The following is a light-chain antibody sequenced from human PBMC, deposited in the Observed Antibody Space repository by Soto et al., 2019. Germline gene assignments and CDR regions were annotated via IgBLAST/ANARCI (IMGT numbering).Light chain of an antibody. V-gene: IGKV4-1*01. Sequence: DIVMTQSPDSLAVSLGETATINCKSSQSVSYRSDNKNDLAWYQQKPGQPPKMLIYWASARGSGVPDRFSGSGSGTDFTLTISSLQAEDVATYYCQQYRTTPRTFGQGTKVEIK. J-gene: IGKJ1*01. CDR3: QQYRTTPRT. CDR2: WAS. CDR1: QSVSYRSDNKND.